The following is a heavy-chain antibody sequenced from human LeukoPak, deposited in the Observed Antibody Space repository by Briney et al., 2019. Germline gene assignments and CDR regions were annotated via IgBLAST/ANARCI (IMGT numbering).Heavy chain of an antibody. CDR1: GGSISSSY. D-gene: IGHD6-6*01. J-gene: IGHJ4*02. Sequence: SETLSLTCTVSGGSISSSYWSWIRQPPGKGLEWIGHIYYSGSTNYNPSIKSRVAISIDTSKNKLRSVTAADTAEYYCARHFGSSRELDYWGQGTLVTVSS. V-gene: IGHV4-59*08. CDR3: ARHFGSSRELDY. CDR2: IYYSGST.